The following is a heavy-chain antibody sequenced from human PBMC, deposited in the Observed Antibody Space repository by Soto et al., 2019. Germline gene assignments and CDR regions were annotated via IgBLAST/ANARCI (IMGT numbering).Heavy chain of an antibody. D-gene: IGHD3-10*01. Sequence: GGSLRLSCAASGFTFSSYAMHWVRQAPGKGLEWVAVISYDGSNKYYADSVKGRFTISRDNSKNTLYLQMNSLRAEDTAVYYCARDLGYYGSGSNPLDYWGQGTMVTVYS. CDR1: GFTFSSYA. CDR2: ISYDGSNK. CDR3: ARDLGYYGSGSNPLDY. V-gene: IGHV3-30-3*01. J-gene: IGHJ4*02.